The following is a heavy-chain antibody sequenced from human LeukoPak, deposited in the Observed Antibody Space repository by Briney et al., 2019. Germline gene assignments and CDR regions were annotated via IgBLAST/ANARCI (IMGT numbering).Heavy chain of an antibody. V-gene: IGHV4-39*01. CDR3: ASSIDIVVVVAHGGFDY. D-gene: IGHD2-15*01. J-gene: IGHJ4*02. Sequence: SETLSLTCTVSGSSISSSSYYWGWIRQPPGKGLEWIGSIYYSGSTYYNPSLKSRVTISVDTSKNQFSLKLSSVTAADTAVYYCASSIDIVVVVAHGGFDYWGQGTLVTVSS. CDR2: IYYSGST. CDR1: GSSISSSSYY.